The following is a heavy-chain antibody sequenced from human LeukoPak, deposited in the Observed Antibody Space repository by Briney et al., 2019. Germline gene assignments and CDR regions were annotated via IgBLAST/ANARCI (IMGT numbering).Heavy chain of an antibody. D-gene: IGHD3-10*01. CDR1: GGSISSGSYY. J-gene: IGHJ6*03. CDR3: ARCLKLLWFGELSIGATYYYYMDV. V-gene: IGHV4-39*07. CDR2: IYYSGST. Sequence: NSSETLSLTCTVSGGSISSGSYYWGWIRQPPGKGLEWIGSIYYSGSTYYNPSLKSRVTISVDTSKNQFSLKLSSVTAADTAVYYCARCLKLLWFGELSIGATYYYYMDVWGKGTTVTVSS.